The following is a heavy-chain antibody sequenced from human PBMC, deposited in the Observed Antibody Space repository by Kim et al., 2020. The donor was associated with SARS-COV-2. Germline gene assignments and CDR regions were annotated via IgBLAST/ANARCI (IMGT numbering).Heavy chain of an antibody. CDR2: IYYSGST. Sequence: SETLSLTCTVSGGSISSYYWSWIRQPPGKGLEWIGYIYYSGSTNYNPSLKSRVTISVDTSKNQFSLKLSSVTAADTAVYYCARVAVRGVIINNYYYGMDVWGQGTTVTVSS. J-gene: IGHJ6*02. D-gene: IGHD3-10*01. V-gene: IGHV4-59*01. CDR1: GGSISSYY. CDR3: ARVAVRGVIINNYYYGMDV.